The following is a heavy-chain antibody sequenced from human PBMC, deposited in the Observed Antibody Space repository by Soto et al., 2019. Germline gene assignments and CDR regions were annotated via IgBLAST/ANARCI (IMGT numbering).Heavy chain of an antibody. CDR3: ARGWGYDSNDYYYAY. V-gene: IGHV1-69*01. CDR2: LIPIFGTA. CDR1: GGTFSRHA. D-gene: IGHD3-22*01. J-gene: IGHJ4*02. Sequence: QVQLVQSGAEVRKPGSSVKVSCKASGGTFSRHAISWVRQAPGQGLEWMGGLIPIFGTANHAQKFQGRVTIIADESTSTVSMELSSLRSEDTAMYYCARGWGYDSNDYYYAYWGQGTLGIVSS.